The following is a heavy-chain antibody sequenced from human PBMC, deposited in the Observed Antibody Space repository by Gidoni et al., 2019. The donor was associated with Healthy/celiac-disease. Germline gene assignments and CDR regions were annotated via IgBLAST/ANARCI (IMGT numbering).Heavy chain of an antibody. CDR2: INWNGGST. J-gene: IGHJ6*03. CDR3: ARGAYCGGDCYPTYYYYYYMDV. D-gene: IGHD2-21*02. V-gene: IGHV3-20*04. Sequence: EVQLVESGGGVVRPGGSLRLSCAASGFTFDDYGMCWVRQAPGKGLEWVSGINWNGGSTGYADSVKGRFTISRDNAKNSLYLQMNSLRAEDTALYYCARGAYCGGDCYPTYYYYYYMDVWGKGTTVTVSS. CDR1: GFTFDDYG.